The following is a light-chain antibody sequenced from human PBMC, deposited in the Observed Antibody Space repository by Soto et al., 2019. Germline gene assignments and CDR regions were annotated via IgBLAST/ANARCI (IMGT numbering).Light chain of an antibody. CDR1: QSVSSNY. Sequence: EIVLTQSPGTLSLSPGERATLSCRASQSVSSNYLAWYQQKPGQAHRLLIYGASRGAAGIPDRFSGSGSGKDFTLNISRLEPEDFAVYFCQQYGRSPMFTFGQGTKLEVK. CDR2: GAS. V-gene: IGKV3-20*01. J-gene: IGKJ2*01. CDR3: QQYGRSPMFT.